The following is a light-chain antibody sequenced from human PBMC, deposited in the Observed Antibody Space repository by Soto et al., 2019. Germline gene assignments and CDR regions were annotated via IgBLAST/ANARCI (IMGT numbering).Light chain of an antibody. J-gene: IGKJ1*01. CDR1: QSVSIW. CDR2: KSS. CDR3: QQINSYPRT. V-gene: IGKV1-5*03. Sequence: DIQMTQSPSTLSASEGDRVTISCRASQSVSIWLAWYQQKPGRAPKLLIYKSSILESGVPSRFSGSGSGTEFTLTISSLQPDDFATYYCQQINSYPRTFGQGTKVDIK.